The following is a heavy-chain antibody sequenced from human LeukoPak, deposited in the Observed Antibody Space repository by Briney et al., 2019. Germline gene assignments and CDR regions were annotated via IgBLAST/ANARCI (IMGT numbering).Heavy chain of an antibody. Sequence: SQTLSLTCTVSGGSISSGSYYWSWIRQLAGKGLEWIGRIYTSGSTNYNPSLKSRVTISVDTSKNQFSLKLSSVTAADTAVYYCARDEGATVVTRYFDYWGQGTLVTVSS. CDR1: GGSISSGSYY. CDR3: ARDEGATVVTRYFDY. D-gene: IGHD4-23*01. CDR2: IYTSGST. V-gene: IGHV4-61*02. J-gene: IGHJ4*02.